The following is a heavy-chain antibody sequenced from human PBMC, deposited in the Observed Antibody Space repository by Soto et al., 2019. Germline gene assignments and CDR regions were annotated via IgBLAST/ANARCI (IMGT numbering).Heavy chain of an antibody. V-gene: IGHV4-59*13. J-gene: IGHJ6*01. Sequence: QGLLQESGPRLVKASESLSLTCTVSGGPISSYSWSWIRQTPGKGLEWIGYLSYGGSPNYNPSLESRVTITINTPATQFSLKLKSLTAADTAVYYCARGFWATGGGNYYYSMDVW. CDR3: ARGFWATGGGNYYYSMDV. CDR1: GGPISSYS. CDR2: LSYGGSP. D-gene: IGHD2-15*01.